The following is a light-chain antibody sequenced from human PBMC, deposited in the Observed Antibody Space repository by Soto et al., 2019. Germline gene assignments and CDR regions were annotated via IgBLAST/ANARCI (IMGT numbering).Light chain of an antibody. J-gene: IGKJ1*01. CDR3: HQYGRSPRGT. CDR2: GAS. CDR1: QSVTDNY. V-gene: IGKV3-20*01. Sequence: EVVMTQSPGTLSSSPGGRATLSCRASQSVTDNYLAWYQHKPGQAPRLLIYGASSRATGIPDRFSGSGSGTDFTLTISRLEPEDFAMYYCHQYGRSPRGTFGQGTKVDI.